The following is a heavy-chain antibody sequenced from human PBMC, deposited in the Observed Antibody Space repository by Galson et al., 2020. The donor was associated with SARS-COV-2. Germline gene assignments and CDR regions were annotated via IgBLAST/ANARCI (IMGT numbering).Heavy chain of an antibody. CDR2: IYYSGST. CDR3: ARAPEFSGFDY. J-gene: IGHJ4*02. CDR1: GGSISSYY. V-gene: IGHV4-59*08. Sequence: SETLSLTCTVSGGSISSYYWSWIRQPPGKGLEWIGYIYYSGSTNYNPSLKSRVTISVDTSKNQFSLKLSSVTAADTAVYYCARAPEFSGFDYWGQGTLVTVSS. D-gene: IGHD3-3*01.